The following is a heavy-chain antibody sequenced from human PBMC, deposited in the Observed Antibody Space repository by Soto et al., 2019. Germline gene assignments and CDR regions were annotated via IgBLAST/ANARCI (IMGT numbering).Heavy chain of an antibody. J-gene: IGHJ4*02. D-gene: IGHD3-3*01. CDR3: ARHIKRPDDFWSGYYDF. CDR2: IDPSDSYT. CDR1: GYSFTSYW. V-gene: IGHV5-10-1*01. Sequence: LGESLKISCKGSGYSFTSYWISWVRQMPGKGLEWMGRIDPSDSYTNYSPSFQGHVTISADKSISTAYLQWSSLKASDTAMYYCARHIKRPDDFWSGYYDFWGQGTLVTVSS.